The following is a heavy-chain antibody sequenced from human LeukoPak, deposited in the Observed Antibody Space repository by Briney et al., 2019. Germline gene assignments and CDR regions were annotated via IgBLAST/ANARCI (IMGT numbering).Heavy chain of an antibody. CDR3: ASSALVRGVRAYFDY. V-gene: IGHV4-61*02. J-gene: IGHJ4*02. CDR1: GGSISSGSYY. CDR2: IYTSGST. Sequence: PSQTLSLTCTVSGGSISSGSYYWSWIRRPAGKGLEWIGRIYTSGSTNYNPSLKSRVTISVDTSKNQFSLKLSSVTAADTAVYYCASSALVRGVRAYFDYWGQGTLVTVSS. D-gene: IGHD3-10*01.